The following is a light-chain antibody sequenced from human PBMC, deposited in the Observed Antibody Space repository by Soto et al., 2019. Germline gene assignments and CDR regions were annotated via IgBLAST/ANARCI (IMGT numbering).Light chain of an antibody. CDR1: SSDVGAYNS. CDR3: CSSAPESTYV. V-gene: IGLV2-23*01. Sequence: QSALAQPASVSVSPGQSITMSCTGTSSDVGAYNSVSLYQQHPHKAPQVIIYKGTQRPSGVSNRFSGSTSGNAASLTISGLQADDEADYFCCSSAPESTYVFGSGTKAPS. CDR2: KGT. J-gene: IGLJ1*01.